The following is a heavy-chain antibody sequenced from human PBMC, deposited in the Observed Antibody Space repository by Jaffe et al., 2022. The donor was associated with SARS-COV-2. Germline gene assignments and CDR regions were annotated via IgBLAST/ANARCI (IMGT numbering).Heavy chain of an antibody. Sequence: VQVLESGGDLVQPGGSLRLSCTTSGFTFYNFAMTWVRQAPGKGLEWVSAISGTGASTYYADSVKGRFTISRDNSKNTLFLQMDSLSAEDTALYYCARLPMIAVVKAVDHFDYWGQGTLVTVST. V-gene: IGHV3-23*01. J-gene: IGHJ4*02. CDR1: GFTFYNFA. D-gene: IGHD3-22*01. CDR3: ARLPMIAVVKAVDHFDY. CDR2: ISGTGAST.